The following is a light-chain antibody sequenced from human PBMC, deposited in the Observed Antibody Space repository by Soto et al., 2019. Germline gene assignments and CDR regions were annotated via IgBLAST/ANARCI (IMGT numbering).Light chain of an antibody. V-gene: IGKV3-15*01. CDR2: GAS. CDR3: QQYNSWPPIT. J-gene: IGKJ5*01. CDR1: QSVRTK. Sequence: EIVMTQSPGTLSVSPGEGATLFCRASQSVRTKLAWYQQRAGQAPRLLMYGASTRATGIPDRFSGSGSGTEFTLTFSSLQSEDFAVYYCQQYNSWPPITFGQGTRLEIK.